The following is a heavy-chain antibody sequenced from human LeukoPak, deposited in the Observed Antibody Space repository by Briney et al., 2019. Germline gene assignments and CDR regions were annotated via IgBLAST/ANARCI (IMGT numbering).Heavy chain of an antibody. D-gene: IGHD6-19*01. V-gene: IGHV3-30-3*01. Sequence: GGSLRLSCAGFGFNFINYALHWVRQAPGKGLEWVAVISYDGNKKYYADSVKGRFTISRDNSKNTLYLQMNSLRAEDTAVYYCAKGPRPSYSSGWYGDPWGQGTLVTVSS. CDR2: ISYDGNKK. CDR3: AKGPRPSYSSGWYGDP. J-gene: IGHJ5*02. CDR1: GFNFINYA.